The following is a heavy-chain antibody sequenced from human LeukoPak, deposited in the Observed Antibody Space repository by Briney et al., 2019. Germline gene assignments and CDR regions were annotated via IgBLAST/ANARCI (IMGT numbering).Heavy chain of an antibody. J-gene: IGHJ3*02. V-gene: IGHV3-21*01. D-gene: IGHD1-14*01. CDR3: ARDLPEPVADAFDI. CDR2: ISSSSSYI. CDR1: GFTFSSYS. Sequence: GGSLRLSCAASGFTFSSYSMNWVRQAPGKGLEWVSSISSSSSYIYYADSVKGRFTISRDNAKNSLYLQMNSLRAEDTAVYYCARDLPEPVADAFDIWGQGTMVTVSS.